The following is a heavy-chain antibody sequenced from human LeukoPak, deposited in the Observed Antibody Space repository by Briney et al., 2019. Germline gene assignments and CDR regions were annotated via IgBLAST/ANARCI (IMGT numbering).Heavy chain of an antibody. V-gene: IGHV4-4*07. D-gene: IGHD6-19*01. CDR2: IYTSGST. Sequence: SETLSLNCTVSGGSISSYYWSWLRQPAGKGLEWIGRIYTSGSTNYNPSLKSRVTMSVDTSKNQFSLKLSSVTAADTAVYYCARVHRNPHFKYSSGWYNAFDIWGQGTMVTVSS. J-gene: IGHJ3*02. CDR1: GGSISSYY. CDR3: ARVHRNPHFKYSSGWYNAFDI.